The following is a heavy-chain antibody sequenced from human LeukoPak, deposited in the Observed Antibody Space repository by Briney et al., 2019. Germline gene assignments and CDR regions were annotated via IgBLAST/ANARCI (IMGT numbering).Heavy chain of an antibody. CDR3: ARHNYYGSWSYFPDY. CDR1: GSTFTSYW. D-gene: IGHD3-10*01. V-gene: IGHV5-51*01. Sequence: HGESLEISCWGSGSTFTSYWIGWVRQLPGKGLEWMGVIYPGDSDTRYSPSFQGQVTISADKSISTAYLQWSSVKASVTAMYYCARHNYYGSWSYFPDYWGQGTLVTVSS. CDR2: IYPGDSDT. J-gene: IGHJ4*02.